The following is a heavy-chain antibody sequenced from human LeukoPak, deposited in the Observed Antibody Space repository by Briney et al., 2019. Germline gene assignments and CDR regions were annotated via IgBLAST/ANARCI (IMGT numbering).Heavy chain of an antibody. Sequence: GGSLRLSCAASGFTFSSYGMHWVRQAPGKGLEWVAVIWFDGSNKYYADSVKGRFTISRDNSKNTLYLQMSGLRAEDTAVYYCARSSSLPQDFDYWGQGTLVTVSS. CDR2: IWFDGSNK. D-gene: IGHD6-13*01. CDR1: GFTFSSYG. CDR3: ARSSSLPQDFDY. J-gene: IGHJ4*02. V-gene: IGHV3-33*01.